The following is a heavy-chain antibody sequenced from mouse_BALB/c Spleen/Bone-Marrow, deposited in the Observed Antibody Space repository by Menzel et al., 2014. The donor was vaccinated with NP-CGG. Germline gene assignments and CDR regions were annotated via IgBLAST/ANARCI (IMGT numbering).Heavy chain of an antibody. Sequence: VQLQQSGAELVRPGASVKLSCKASGYTFTSYWTNWVKPRPGQGLEWIGNIYPSDSYTNYNQKFKDKATLTVDKSSSTAYMQLSSPTSEDSAVYYCTREGYYGSSYVDYWGQGTTLTVSS. J-gene: IGHJ2*01. CDR1: GYTFTSYW. V-gene: IGHV1-69*02. D-gene: IGHD1-1*01. CDR2: IYPSDSYT. CDR3: TREGYYGSSYVDY.